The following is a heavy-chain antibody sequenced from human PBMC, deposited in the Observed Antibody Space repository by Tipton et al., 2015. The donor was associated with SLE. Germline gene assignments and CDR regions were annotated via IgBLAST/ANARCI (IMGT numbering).Heavy chain of an antibody. Sequence: QLVQSGAEVKKPGASVKVSCKASGYTFIKYYIHWVRQAPGQGLEWMGRINPNTGDTNYAQKFQARVTMTRDTSITTAYMELSSLKSDDTAVYYCAREVRGGNYGFLDYWGQGILVTVSS. CDR3: AREVRGGNYGFLDY. J-gene: IGHJ4*02. CDR1: GYTFIKYY. V-gene: IGHV1-2*06. D-gene: IGHD3-10*01. CDR2: INPNTGDT.